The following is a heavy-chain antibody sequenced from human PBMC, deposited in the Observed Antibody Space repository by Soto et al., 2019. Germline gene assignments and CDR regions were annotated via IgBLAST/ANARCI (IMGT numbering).Heavy chain of an antibody. CDR1: GGSISSGGYY. J-gene: IGHJ6*02. CDR3: ARVITSRERYCSSTSCYQTYYYYYYGMDV. D-gene: IGHD2-2*01. CDR2: IYYSGST. Sequence: PAETLALTCTVSGGSISSGGYYWSWIRQHPGKGLEWIGYIYYSGSTYYNPSLKSRVTISVDTSKNQFSLKLSSVTAADTAVYYCARVITSRERYCSSTSCYQTYYYYYYGMDVWGQGTTVTVSS. V-gene: IGHV4-31*03.